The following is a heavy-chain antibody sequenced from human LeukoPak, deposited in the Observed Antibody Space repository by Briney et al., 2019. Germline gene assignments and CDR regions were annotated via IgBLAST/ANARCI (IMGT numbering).Heavy chain of an antibody. CDR2: IRSKAYGGTT. Sequence: GGSLRLSCTASGFTFGDYAMSWFRQAPGKGLEWVGFIRSKAYGGTTEYAASVKGRFTISRDDSKSIAYLQMNSLKTEDTAVYYCSGERGKTTVTTGDYWGQGTLVAVSS. V-gene: IGHV3-49*03. D-gene: IGHD4-17*01. CDR3: SGERGKTTVTTGDY. J-gene: IGHJ4*02. CDR1: GFTFGDYA.